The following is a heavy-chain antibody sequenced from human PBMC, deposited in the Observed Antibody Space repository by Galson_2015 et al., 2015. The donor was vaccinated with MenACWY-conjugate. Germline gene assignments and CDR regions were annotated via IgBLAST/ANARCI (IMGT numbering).Heavy chain of an antibody. Sequence: QSGAEVKKPGESLKISRKGSGYSFSTYWIAWVRQLPGKGLEWMGLISPGDSNTRYSPAFHGQVTISADKSISTAYLQLHSLQASDTAMYYCARHPPGGRGMDVWGQGTTVTVSS. CDR3: ARHPPGGRGMDV. D-gene: IGHD1-26*01. CDR1: GYSFSTYW. J-gene: IGHJ6*02. V-gene: IGHV5-51*01. CDR2: ISPGDSNT.